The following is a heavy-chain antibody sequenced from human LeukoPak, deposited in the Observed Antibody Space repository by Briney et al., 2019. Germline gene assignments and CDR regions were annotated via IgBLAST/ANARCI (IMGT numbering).Heavy chain of an antibody. J-gene: IGHJ6*02. Sequence: GGSLRLSCAASGFTFSSYGMHWVRQAPGKGLEKVAVISYDGSNKYYADSVKGRFTISRDNSKNTLYLQMNSLRAEDTAVYYCAKDTGGYSYGPSPYYYYGMDVWGQGTTVTVSS. CDR3: AKDTGGYSYGPSPYYYYGMDV. D-gene: IGHD5-18*01. V-gene: IGHV3-30*18. CDR2: ISYDGSNK. CDR1: GFTFSSYG.